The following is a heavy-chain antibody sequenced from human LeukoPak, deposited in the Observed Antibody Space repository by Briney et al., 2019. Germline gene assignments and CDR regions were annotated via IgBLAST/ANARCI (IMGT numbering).Heavy chain of an antibody. V-gene: IGHV3-13*01. CDR3: AKAFDYNGLRGEGGSFDC. Sequence: PGGSQRLSCVASGFNFSKNDMHWVRQTTERGLEWVSAIGVGGDTYYADPVKGRFTISRENGKNSVYLQMNSLRAGDTALYFCAKAFDYNGLRGEGGSFDCWGQGALVTVSS. CDR2: IGVGGDT. J-gene: IGHJ4*02. CDR1: GFNFSKND. D-gene: IGHD4-11*01.